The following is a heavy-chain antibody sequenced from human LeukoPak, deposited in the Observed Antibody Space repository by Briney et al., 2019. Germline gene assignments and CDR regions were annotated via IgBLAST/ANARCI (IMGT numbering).Heavy chain of an antibody. J-gene: IGHJ4*02. Sequence: PSETLSLTCTVSAGSLSSYYWSWIRQPAGKVLEWIGRIYTSGRTNYNPSLKSRVAMSVDTSKNQFSLKLSSVTAADTAVYYCARDRSSSSWYPYYFDYWGQGTLVTVSS. D-gene: IGHD6-13*01. CDR3: ARDRSSSSWYPYYFDY. CDR2: IYTSGRT. V-gene: IGHV4-4*07. CDR1: AGSLSSYY.